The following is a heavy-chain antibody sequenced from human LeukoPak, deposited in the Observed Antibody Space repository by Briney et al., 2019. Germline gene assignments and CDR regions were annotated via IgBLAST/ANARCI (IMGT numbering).Heavy chain of an antibody. V-gene: IGHV3-23*01. CDR2: ISGSGGST. Sequence: GGSLRLSCAASGFTFSSYAMSWVRQAPGKGLEWVSAISGSGGSTYYADSVKGRFTISGDNSKNTLYLQMNSLRAEDTAVYYCAKAYDSSGYYFQYYFDYWGQGTLVTVSS. CDR1: GFTFSSYA. D-gene: IGHD3-22*01. J-gene: IGHJ4*02. CDR3: AKAYDSSGYYFQYYFDY.